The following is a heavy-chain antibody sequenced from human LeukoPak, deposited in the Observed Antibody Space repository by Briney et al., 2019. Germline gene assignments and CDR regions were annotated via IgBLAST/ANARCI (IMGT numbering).Heavy chain of an antibody. CDR1: GYTFTGYY. CDR2: INPNSGGT. J-gene: IGHJ4*02. V-gene: IGHV1-2*02. D-gene: IGHD1-7*01. Sequence: ASVKVSCKASGYTFTGYYMHWVRQAPGQGLEWMGWINPNSGGTNYAQKFQGRVTMTRDTSISTAYMELSRLRSDDTAVYYCARVVNWNYEYYFDYWGQGTLVTVSS. CDR3: ARVVNWNYEYYFDY.